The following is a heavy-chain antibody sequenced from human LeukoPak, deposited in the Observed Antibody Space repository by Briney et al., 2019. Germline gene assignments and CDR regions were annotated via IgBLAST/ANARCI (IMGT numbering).Heavy chain of an antibody. V-gene: IGHV4-59*01. CDR1: DDSLNNYY. J-gene: IGHJ5*02. CDR3: ARDMIVAGPGRFDP. CDR2: IYYSGHT. D-gene: IGHD6-19*01. Sequence: SETLSLTCTVFDDSLNNYYWNWIRQPPGKGLEWIGYIYYSGHTNYNPSLNSRVAISIDTSKNQFSLKLSSVTAADTAVYYCARDMIVAGPGRFDPWGQGTLVTVSS.